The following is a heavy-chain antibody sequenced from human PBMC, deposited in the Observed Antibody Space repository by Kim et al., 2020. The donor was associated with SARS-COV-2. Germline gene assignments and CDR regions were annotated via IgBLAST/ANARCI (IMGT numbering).Heavy chain of an antibody. V-gene: IGHV3-23*01. D-gene: IGHD5-12*01. CDR2: ISGSGGST. Sequence: GGSLRLSCAASGFTFSSYAMSWVRQAPGKGLEWVSAISGSGGSTYYADSVKGRFTIYRDNSKNTLYLQMNSLRAEDTAVYYCAKATRSRDGYNSATDYWGQGTLVTVSS. CDR1: GFTFSSYA. J-gene: IGHJ4*02. CDR3: AKATRSRDGYNSATDY.